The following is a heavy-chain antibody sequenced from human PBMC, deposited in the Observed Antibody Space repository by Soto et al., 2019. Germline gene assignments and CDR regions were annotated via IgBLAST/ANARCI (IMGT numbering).Heavy chain of an antibody. CDR1: GFTFSSYA. CDR3: AKIGDSSSVSLPLVLLDH. D-gene: IGHD6-6*01. CDR2: IPGSSSST. V-gene: IGHV3-23*01. J-gene: IGHJ4*02. Sequence: GGSLNLPFAAPGFTFSSYAMSGVRRSPGKGREWVSAIPGSSSSTYYAGSVKGRFTISRDNSKNTLYLQMNSLRVEDTAVYYCAKIGDSSSVSLPLVLLDHWGQGALVTVSS.